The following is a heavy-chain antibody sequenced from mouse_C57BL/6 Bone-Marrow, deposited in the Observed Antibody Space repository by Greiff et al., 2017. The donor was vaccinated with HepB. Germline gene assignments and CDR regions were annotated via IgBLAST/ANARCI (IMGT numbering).Heavy chain of an antibody. CDR2: ISNLAYSI. J-gene: IGHJ1*03. D-gene: IGHD2-10*01. CDR1: GFTFSDYG. V-gene: IGHV5-15*04. CDR3: ARRAYYGNEWYFDV. Sequence: EVTLEESGGGLVQPGGSLKLTCAASGFTFSDYGMAWVRQAPRKGPEWVAFISNLAYSIYYADTVTGRFTISRENAKNTLYLEMSSLRSEDTAMYYCARRAYYGNEWYFDVWGTGTTVTVSS.